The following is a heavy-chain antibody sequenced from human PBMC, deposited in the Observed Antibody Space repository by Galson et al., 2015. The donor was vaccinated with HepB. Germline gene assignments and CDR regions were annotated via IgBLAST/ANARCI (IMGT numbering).Heavy chain of an antibody. Sequence: SLRLSCAASGSTFQDYGMSWVRQVPGKGLEWVSAINWDGGSTAYAASVQGRFTISRDNAKNSLLLQMNSLRAEDTAFYYCVRGHYGDPFDVWGQGTLITVTS. V-gene: IGHV3-20*04. CDR2: INWDGGST. CDR1: GSTFQDYG. J-gene: IGHJ3*01. D-gene: IGHD4-17*01. CDR3: VRGHYGDPFDV.